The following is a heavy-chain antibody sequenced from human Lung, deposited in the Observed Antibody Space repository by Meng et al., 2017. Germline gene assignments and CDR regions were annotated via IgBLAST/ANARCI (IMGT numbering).Heavy chain of an antibody. CDR1: GYNFPDYW. CDR3: ARDEDISAAGKLFGDY. CDR2: IDPKSGDT. J-gene: IGHJ4*02. Sequence: QGWVVQSGAEVKKLGASVKVSCKPSGYNFPDYWLHWVRRAPGQGLEWMGRIDPKSGDTHYAQRFQGRVTMTGDTSISTAYMELSGLRSDDTAMYYCARDEDISAAGKLFGDYWGQGTLVTVSS. D-gene: IGHD6-13*01. V-gene: IGHV1-2*06.